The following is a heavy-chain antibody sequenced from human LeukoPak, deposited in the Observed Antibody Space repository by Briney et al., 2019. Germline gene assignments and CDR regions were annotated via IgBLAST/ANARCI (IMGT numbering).Heavy chain of an antibody. CDR2: ISGSGGST. Sequence: GGSLRLSCAASGFTFNTYAIYWVRQAPGKGLEWVSAISGSGGSTYYADSVKGRFTISRDNSKNTLYLQMNSLRAEDTAVYYCAKDLRRIFDYWGQGTLVTVSS. CDR1: GFTFNTYA. J-gene: IGHJ4*02. V-gene: IGHV3-23*01. CDR3: AKDLRRIFDY. D-gene: IGHD2/OR15-2a*01.